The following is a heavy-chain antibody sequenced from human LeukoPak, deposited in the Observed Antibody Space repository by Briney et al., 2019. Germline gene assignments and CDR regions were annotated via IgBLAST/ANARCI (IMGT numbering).Heavy chain of an antibody. J-gene: IGHJ4*02. CDR2: ISGSGGST. CDR1: GFTFSSYA. Sequence: PGGSLRLSCAASGFTFSSYAMSWVRQAPGKGLEWVSAISGSGGSTYYADSVKGRFTISRDNSKNTLYLQMNSLRAEDTAVYYCAKVSAYYYDSSGYYYACWGQGTLVTVSS. V-gene: IGHV3-23*01. D-gene: IGHD3-22*01. CDR3: AKVSAYYYDSSGYYYAC.